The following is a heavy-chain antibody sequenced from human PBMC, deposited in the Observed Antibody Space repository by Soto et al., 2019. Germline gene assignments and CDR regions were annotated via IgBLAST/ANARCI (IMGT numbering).Heavy chain of an antibody. Sequence: SETLSLTCTVSGGSISSSTYYWGWIRQPPGKGLEWIGNIYYSGSAYYNPSLKSRVTISVDTSRNQFSLKLISVTAADTAVYYCARHARGYSYGPLGYWGQGTLVTVS. V-gene: IGHV4-39*01. D-gene: IGHD5-18*01. CDR1: GGSISSSTYY. J-gene: IGHJ4*02. CDR2: IYYSGSA. CDR3: ARHARGYSYGPLGY.